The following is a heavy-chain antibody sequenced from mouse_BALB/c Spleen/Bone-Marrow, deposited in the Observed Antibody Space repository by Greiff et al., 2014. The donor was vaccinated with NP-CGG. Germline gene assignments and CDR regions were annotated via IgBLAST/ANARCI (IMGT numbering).Heavy chain of an antibody. Sequence: QVQLQQSGPELVKPGASVRISCKASGYTFTSYYIHWVKQRPGQGLEWIGWIYPGNVNTKYNEKFKGKATLTADKSSSTAYMQLSSLTSEDSAVYFCARDTMEYWGQGTSVTVSS. CDR2: IYPGNVNT. CDR3: ARDTMEY. J-gene: IGHJ4*01. V-gene: IGHV1S56*01. CDR1: GYTFTSYY.